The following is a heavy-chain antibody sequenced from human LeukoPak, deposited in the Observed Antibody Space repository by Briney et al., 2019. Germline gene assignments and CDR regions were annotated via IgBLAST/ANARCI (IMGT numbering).Heavy chain of an antibody. D-gene: IGHD6-19*01. J-gene: IGHJ4*02. CDR1: GGSISSSNW. Sequence: SETLSLTCAVSGGSISSSNWWSWVRPPPGKGLEWIGEIYHSGSTNYNPSLKSRVTISVDKSKNQFSLKLSSVTAADTAVYYCVVRSGGWYYFDYWGQGTLVTVSS. CDR3: VVRSGGWYYFDY. CDR2: IYHSGST. V-gene: IGHV4-4*02.